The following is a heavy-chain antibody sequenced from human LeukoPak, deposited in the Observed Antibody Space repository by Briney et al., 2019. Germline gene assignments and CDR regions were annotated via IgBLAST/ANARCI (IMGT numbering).Heavy chain of an antibody. J-gene: IGHJ4*02. CDR2: IWYDGSNK. Sequence: PGGSLRLSCVVSGITFSKSGMHWVRQAPGKGLEWVAVIWYDGSNKYYADSVKGRFTISRDNSKNTLYLQMNSLRAEDTAVYYCARDGEVWYSGSYYGYYFDYWGQGTLVTVSS. CDR1: GITFSKSG. D-gene: IGHD1-26*01. V-gene: IGHV3-33*01. CDR3: ARDGEVWYSGSYYGYYFDY.